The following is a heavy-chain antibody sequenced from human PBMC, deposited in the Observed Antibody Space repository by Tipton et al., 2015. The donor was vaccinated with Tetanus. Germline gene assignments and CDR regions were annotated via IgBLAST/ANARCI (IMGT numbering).Heavy chain of an antibody. Sequence: VQLVQSGTEVKKPGDSLRISCTASGYSFTSYWIGWVRQMPGKGLEWVGVIYPANSDTTYSSSFQGLVTISVDKSISTAYLQLGSLKAADTAMYFCASGGWTAAGTFDYWGQGTLVSVS. CDR1: GYSFTSYW. CDR2: IYPANSDT. J-gene: IGHJ4*02. D-gene: IGHD6-13*01. V-gene: IGHV5-51*01. CDR3: ASGGWTAAGTFDY.